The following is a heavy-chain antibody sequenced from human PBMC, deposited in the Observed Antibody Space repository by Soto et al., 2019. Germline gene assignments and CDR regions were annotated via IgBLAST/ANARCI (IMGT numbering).Heavy chain of an antibody. CDR1: GFSFSVYS. D-gene: IGHD1-26*01. Sequence: GGSLRLSCAASGFSFSVYSMNWVRQAPGKGLEWVSYINGRDGAINYVDSVKGRFTISIDIAKNSLYLQMNSLRDEDTAVYYCVRDRLGAVPLYFLAYWGQGTLVTVSS. CDR2: INGRDGAI. CDR3: VRDRLGAVPLYFLAY. J-gene: IGHJ4*02. V-gene: IGHV3-48*02.